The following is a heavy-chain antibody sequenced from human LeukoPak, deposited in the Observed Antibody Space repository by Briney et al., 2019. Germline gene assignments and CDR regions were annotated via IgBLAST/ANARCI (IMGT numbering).Heavy chain of an antibody. Sequence: GGSLRLSCAASGFTFDDYAMHWVRQAPGKGLEWVSGISWNSGSIGYADSVKGRFTISRDNAKNSLYLQMNSLRAEDTAVYYCAKDTGAAAGHSYYYYYMDVWGKGTTVTVSS. CDR1: GFTFDDYA. CDR2: ISWNSGSI. CDR3: AKDTGAAAGHSYYYYYMDV. V-gene: IGHV3-9*01. D-gene: IGHD6-13*01. J-gene: IGHJ6*03.